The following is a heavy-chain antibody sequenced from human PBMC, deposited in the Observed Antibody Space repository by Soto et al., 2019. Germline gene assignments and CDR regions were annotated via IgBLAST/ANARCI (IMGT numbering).Heavy chain of an antibody. CDR1: GGSISSYY. D-gene: IGHD3-22*01. Sequence: PSETLSLTCTVSGGSISSYYWSWIRQPPGKGLEWIGYIYYSGSTNYNPSLKSRVTISVDTSKNQFSLKLSSVTAADTAVYYCARDADSSGYHYGWFDPWGQGTLVTVSS. CDR2: IYYSGST. CDR3: ARDADSSGYHYGWFDP. J-gene: IGHJ5*02. V-gene: IGHV4-59*01.